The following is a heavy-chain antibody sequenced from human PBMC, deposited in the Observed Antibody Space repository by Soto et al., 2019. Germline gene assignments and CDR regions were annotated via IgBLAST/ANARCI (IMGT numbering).Heavy chain of an antibody. CDR1: GFTFDDYA. CDR2: ISWNSGSI. Sequence: GGSLRLSCAASGFTFDDYAMHWVRQAPGKGLEWVSGISWNSGSIGYADSVKGRFTISRDNAKNSLYLQMNSLRAEDTALYYCAKASSSWYGSGYYYYMDVWGKGTTVTVSS. V-gene: IGHV3-9*01. CDR3: AKASSSWYGSGYYYYMDV. D-gene: IGHD6-13*01. J-gene: IGHJ6*03.